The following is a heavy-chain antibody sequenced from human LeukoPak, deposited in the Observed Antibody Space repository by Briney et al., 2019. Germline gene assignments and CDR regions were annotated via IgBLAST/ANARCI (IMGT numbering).Heavy chain of an antibody. J-gene: IGHJ4*02. D-gene: IGHD3-10*01. CDR3: ARELLWFGELLPRQTYYFDY. Sequence: PGGSLRLSCAASGFKFDDYAMSWVRQAPGKGLEWVSGIDQIGNNAGYADFVKGRFTISRDNAKNSLYLQMNSLRAEDTAVYYCARELLWFGELLPRQTYYFDYWGQGTLVTVSS. V-gene: IGHV3-20*04. CDR1: GFKFDDYA. CDR2: IDQIGNNA.